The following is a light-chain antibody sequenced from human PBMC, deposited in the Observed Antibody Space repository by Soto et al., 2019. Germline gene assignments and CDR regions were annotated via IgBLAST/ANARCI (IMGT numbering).Light chain of an antibody. CDR1: SSDVGGYNY. Sequence: QSVLTQPPSASGSPGQSVAISCTGTSSDVGGYNYVSWYQQHPGKAPKLMIYEVNKRPSGVPDRFSGSKSGNTASLTVSGLQAEDEADYYCSSYAGSRNVFGTGTQLTVL. J-gene: IGLJ1*01. CDR2: EVN. CDR3: SSYAGSRNV. V-gene: IGLV2-8*01.